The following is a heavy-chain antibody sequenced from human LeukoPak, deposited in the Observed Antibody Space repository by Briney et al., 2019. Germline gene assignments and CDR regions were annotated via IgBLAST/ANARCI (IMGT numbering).Heavy chain of an antibody. CDR3: VRNFDSYNAFDI. CDR2: IYYNGNT. CDR1: GGSISIGGYY. Sequence: SETLSLACTVSGGSISIGGYYWSWIRQHPGKGLEWIGYIYYNGNTYYNPSLKSRLTISGDMSENQFSLKLTSVTAADTAVYFCVRNFDSYNAFDIWGQGTMVTVSS. D-gene: IGHD3-10*01. V-gene: IGHV4-31*03. J-gene: IGHJ3*02.